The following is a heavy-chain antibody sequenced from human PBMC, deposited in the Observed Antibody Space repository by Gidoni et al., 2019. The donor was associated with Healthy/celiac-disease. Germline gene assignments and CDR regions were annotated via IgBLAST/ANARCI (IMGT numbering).Heavy chain of an antibody. CDR3: ARETIKVRGVISPKNYYYGMDV. Sequence: EVQLVESGGGLVQPGGSLRLSCADSGFPFSSYTMHWVRQAPGKGLEWVSYISSSSSTIYYADSVKGRFTISRDNAKNALYLQMNSLRDEDTAVYYCARETIKVRGVISPKNYYYGMDVWGQGTTVTVSS. CDR1: GFPFSSYT. V-gene: IGHV3-48*02. CDR2: ISSSSSTI. J-gene: IGHJ6*02. D-gene: IGHD3-10*01.